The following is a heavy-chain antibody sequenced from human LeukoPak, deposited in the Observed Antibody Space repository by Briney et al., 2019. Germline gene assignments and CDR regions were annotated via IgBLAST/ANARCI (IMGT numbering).Heavy chain of an antibody. D-gene: IGHD6-13*01. V-gene: IGHV3-53*01. CDR1: GFTFSSNY. Sequence: GGSLRLSCAASGFTFSSNYMSWVRQAPGKGLEWVSVIYSGGSTYYADSVKGRFTISRDTSKNTLYLQMTRLSAGGPAVNYGGRGEEYSSSWYKRDYFAYRGQGTLVTVSS. CDR3: GRGEEYSSSWYKRDYFAY. CDR2: IYSGGST. J-gene: IGHJ4*02.